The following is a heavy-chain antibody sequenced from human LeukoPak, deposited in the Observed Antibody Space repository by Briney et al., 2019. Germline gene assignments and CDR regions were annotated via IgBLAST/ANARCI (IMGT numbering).Heavy chain of an antibody. D-gene: IGHD6-19*01. J-gene: IGHJ3*02. V-gene: IGHV3-74*01. Sequence: PGGSLRLSCVASGFTFGSYWMHWVRQAPGRGLVRVSRINSDGSTTSYADSVKGRFTMSRDNAKNTLYLQMNSLRAEDTAVYYCARTVAGKGNAFDIWGQGTMVTVSP. CDR1: GFTFGSYW. CDR3: ARTVAGKGNAFDI. CDR2: INSDGSTT.